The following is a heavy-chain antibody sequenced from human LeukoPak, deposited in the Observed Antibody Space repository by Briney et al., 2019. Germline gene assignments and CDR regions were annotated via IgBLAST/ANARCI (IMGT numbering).Heavy chain of an antibody. Sequence: GGSLRLSCAASGFIFTNYWMTWVRQAPGKGLEWVATIKEDGSDKHYVDSVKGRFTISRDNAKNSLYLQMNSLRAEDTAVYYCARDRGMGFDYWGQGTLVTVSS. J-gene: IGHJ4*02. D-gene: IGHD3-16*01. CDR3: ARDRGMGFDY. CDR2: IKEDGSDK. V-gene: IGHV3-7*01. CDR1: GFIFTNYW.